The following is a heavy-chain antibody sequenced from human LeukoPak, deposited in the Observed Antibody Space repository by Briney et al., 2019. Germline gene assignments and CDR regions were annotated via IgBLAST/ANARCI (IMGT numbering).Heavy chain of an antibody. Sequence: GGSLRLSCAAAGFTFSGSAMHWVRQASGKGLEWVGRIRSKANSYATAYAASVKGRFTISRDDSKNTAYLQMNSLKTEDTAVYYCTRLLYCTNGVCYGDNWFDTWGRGTLVTVSS. J-gene: IGHJ5*02. V-gene: IGHV3-73*01. CDR3: TRLLYCTNGVCYGDNWFDT. D-gene: IGHD2-8*01. CDR2: IRSKANSYAT. CDR1: GFTFSGSA.